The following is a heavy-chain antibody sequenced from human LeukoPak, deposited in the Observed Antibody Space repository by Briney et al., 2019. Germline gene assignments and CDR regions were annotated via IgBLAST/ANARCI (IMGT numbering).Heavy chain of an antibody. J-gene: IGHJ3*02. CDR2: IYDSGST. D-gene: IGHD3-22*01. CDR1: GGSISSYY. Sequence: PSETLSLTCTVSGGSISSYYWSWIRQPPGKELEWIGYIYDSGSTNYNPSLKSRVTISVDTSKNQFSLKLSSVTAADTAVYYCACLTTADAFDIWGQGTMVTVSS. V-gene: IGHV4-59*01. CDR3: ACLTTADAFDI.